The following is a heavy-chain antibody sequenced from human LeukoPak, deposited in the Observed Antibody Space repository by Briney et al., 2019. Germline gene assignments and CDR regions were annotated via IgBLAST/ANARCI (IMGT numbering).Heavy chain of an antibody. J-gene: IGHJ4*02. CDR3: ARDGLDYGDYWDC. Sequence: GGSLRLSCAASGFTLSNYEMSWVRQAPGKGLEWVSYISRSGSTIHYADSVKGRFTISRGSAENSLYLQMNSLRVEDTAVHYCARDGLDYGDYWDCWGPGTLITVSS. CDR2: ISRSGSTI. V-gene: IGHV3-48*03. CDR1: GFTLSNYE. D-gene: IGHD4-17*01.